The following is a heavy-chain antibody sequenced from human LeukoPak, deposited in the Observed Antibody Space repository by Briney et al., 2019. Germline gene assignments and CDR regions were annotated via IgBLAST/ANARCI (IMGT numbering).Heavy chain of an antibody. Sequence: GGSLRLSCAASGFTFSSYWMHWVRQSPGKGLVWVSGINSDGSSTSYVDSVKGRFTISRDNAKNTVYLQMNSLRAEDTAVYHCATSRTFDYWGQGTLVTVSS. CDR1: GFTFSSYW. CDR2: INSDGSST. J-gene: IGHJ4*02. CDR3: ATSRTFDY. V-gene: IGHV3-74*01.